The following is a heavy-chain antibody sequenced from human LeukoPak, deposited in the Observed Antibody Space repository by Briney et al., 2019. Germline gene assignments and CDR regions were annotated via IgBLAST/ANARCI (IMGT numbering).Heavy chain of an antibody. CDR1: GGSISSGGYY. J-gene: IGHJ4*02. D-gene: IGHD3-22*01. CDR3: ARDFNYDSSGYYYFDY. V-gene: IGHV4-31*03. Sequence: SETLSLTCTVSGGSISSGGYYWSWIRQHPGKGLEWIGYIYYSGSTYYNPSLKSRVTISVDTSKNQFSLKLSSVTAADTAVYYCARDFNYDSSGYYYFDYWGQGTLVTVSS. CDR2: IYYSGST.